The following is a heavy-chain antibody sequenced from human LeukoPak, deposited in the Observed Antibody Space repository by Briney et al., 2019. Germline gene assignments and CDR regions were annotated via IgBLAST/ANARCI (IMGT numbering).Heavy chain of an antibody. J-gene: IGHJ4*02. CDR2: IYTSGST. V-gene: IGHV4-61*02. CDR1: GGSISSGSYY. D-gene: IGHD6-19*01. CDR3: ARFTFGYSSGWNFDY. Sequence: SQTLSLTCTVSGGSISSGSYYWSWIRQPAGKGLEWIGRIYTSGSTNYNPSLKSRVIISVDTSKNQFSLKLSSVTAADTVVYYCARFTFGYSSGWNFDYWGQGTLVTVSS.